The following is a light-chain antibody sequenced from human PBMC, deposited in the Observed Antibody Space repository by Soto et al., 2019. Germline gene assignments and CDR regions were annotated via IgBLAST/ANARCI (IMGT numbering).Light chain of an antibody. CDR2: GAS. J-gene: IGKJ1*01. V-gene: IGKV3-15*01. Sequence: EIVMTQSPATLSVSPGERATLSCRASQSVSSNLAWYQQKPGQAPRLLIYGASRRATGIPAKFSGSGSGTEFTLTISGLQSEDFAVYYCQQYDNWPPWTFGQGTKVEIK. CDR1: QSVSSN. CDR3: QQYDNWPPWT.